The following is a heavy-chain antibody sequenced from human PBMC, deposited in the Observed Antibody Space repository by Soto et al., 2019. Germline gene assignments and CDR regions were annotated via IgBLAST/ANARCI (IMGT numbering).Heavy chain of an antibody. CDR1: GGSISSYY. V-gene: IGHV4-59*01. Sequence: SETLSLTCTVSGGSISSYYWSWIRQPPGKGLEWIGYIYYSGSTNYNPSLKSRVTISVDTSKNQFSLKLSSVTAADTAVYYCARTLYSRSWWLFDYWGQGTLVTVSS. CDR2: IYYSGST. CDR3: ARTLYSRSWWLFDY. J-gene: IGHJ4*02. D-gene: IGHD6-6*01.